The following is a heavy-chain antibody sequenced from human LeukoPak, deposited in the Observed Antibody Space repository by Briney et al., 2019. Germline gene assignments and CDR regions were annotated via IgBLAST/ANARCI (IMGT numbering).Heavy chain of an antibody. CDR1: GFTFSSYE. V-gene: IGHV3-48*03. J-gene: IGHJ4*02. Sequence: GGSLRLSCAASGFTFSSYEMNWVRQAPGKGLEWVSYISSSGSTIYYADSVKGRFTISRDNAKNSLYLQMNSLRAEDTAVYYCAREGYVGIAGYFDYWGQGTLVTVSS. CDR2: ISSSGSTI. D-gene: IGHD6-13*01. CDR3: AREGYVGIAGYFDY.